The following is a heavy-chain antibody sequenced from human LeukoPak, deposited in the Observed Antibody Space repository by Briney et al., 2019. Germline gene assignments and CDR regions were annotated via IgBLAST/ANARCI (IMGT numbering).Heavy chain of an antibody. Sequence: LGGSLRLSCAASGFTFSSYGMHWVRQAPGKGLEWVSYISSSSSTIYYADSVKGRFTISRDNAKNSLYLQMNSLRAEDTAVYYCARDGTVTTGIFDYWGQGTLVTVSS. D-gene: IGHD4-17*01. J-gene: IGHJ4*02. CDR2: ISSSSSTI. CDR3: ARDGTVTTGIFDY. CDR1: GFTFSSYG. V-gene: IGHV3-48*01.